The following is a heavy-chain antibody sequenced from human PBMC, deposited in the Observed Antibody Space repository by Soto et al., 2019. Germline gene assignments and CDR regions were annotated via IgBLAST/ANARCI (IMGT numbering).Heavy chain of an antibody. Sequence: PGGSLRLSYAASGFNFNNYGMHWVRQAPGKGLEWVAVIWNDGNGYYYANSVKGRFTISRDNSKNTLYLQMSSLRAEDTAVYYCARRQISPPTRGAASARGGMDVWGQGTTVTVSS. J-gene: IGHJ6*02. CDR3: ARRQISPPTRGAASARGGMDV. CDR2: IWNDGNGY. V-gene: IGHV3-33*01. CDR1: GFNFNNYG. D-gene: IGHD6-13*01.